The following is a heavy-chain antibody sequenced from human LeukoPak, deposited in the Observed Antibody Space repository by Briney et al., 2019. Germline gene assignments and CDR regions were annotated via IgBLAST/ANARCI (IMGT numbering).Heavy chain of an antibody. CDR1: GGSFSGYY. CDR2: INHSGST. V-gene: IGHV4-34*01. J-gene: IGHJ4*02. Sequence: RPSETLSLTCAVYGGSFSGYYWSWIRQPPGKGLEWIGEINHSGSTNYNTSLKSRVTISVGMSKNQFSLKVNSVTAADTAVYYCARHSTFFGVVIIKGRVRGPFDYWGQGTLVTVSS. CDR3: ARHSTFFGVVIIKGRVRGPFDY. D-gene: IGHD3-3*01.